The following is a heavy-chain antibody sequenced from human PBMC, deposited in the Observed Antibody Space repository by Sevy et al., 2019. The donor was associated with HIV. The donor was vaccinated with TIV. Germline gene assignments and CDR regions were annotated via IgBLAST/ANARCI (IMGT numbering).Heavy chain of an antibody. CDR1: GFSFSRYG. D-gene: IGHD3-16*01. V-gene: IGHV3-30*18. CDR2: ISFDGDNK. Sequence: GGSLRLSCEASGFSFSRYGMHWVRQVAGKGLEWVAVISFDGDNKYYSDSVGGRFAISRDNSENTMHLQMNNLRLDDTAVYYCAKGLSSIYPYSMDVWGQGTTVTVSS. CDR3: AKGLSSIYPYSMDV. J-gene: IGHJ6*02.